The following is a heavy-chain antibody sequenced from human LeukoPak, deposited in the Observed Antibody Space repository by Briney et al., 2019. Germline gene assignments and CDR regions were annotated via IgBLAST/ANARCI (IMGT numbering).Heavy chain of an antibody. CDR3: ARVDYDILTGYYIYAFDI. Sequence: PGGSLRLSCAASGFTFSSYSMNWVRQAPGKGLEWVSSISGSSSYIYYADSVKGGFTISRDNAKNSLYLQMNSLRAEDTAVYYCARVDYDILTGYYIYAFDIWGQGTMVTVSS. D-gene: IGHD3-9*01. V-gene: IGHV3-21*01. CDR2: ISGSSSYI. CDR1: GFTFSSYS. J-gene: IGHJ3*02.